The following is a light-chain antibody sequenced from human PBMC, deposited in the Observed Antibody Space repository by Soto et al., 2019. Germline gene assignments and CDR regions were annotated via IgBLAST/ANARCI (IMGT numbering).Light chain of an antibody. CDR3: SSYAGSNMVV. V-gene: IGLV2-8*01. Sequence: QSVLTQPPSASGSPGQSVTISCTGTSSDVCGYNFVSWYQQHPGKAPKLMIYEVSERLSGVPDRFSGSKSGNTASLTVSGLQAEDEADYYCSSYAGSNMVVFGGGTKLTVL. CDR2: EVS. J-gene: IGLJ2*01. CDR1: SSDVCGYNF.